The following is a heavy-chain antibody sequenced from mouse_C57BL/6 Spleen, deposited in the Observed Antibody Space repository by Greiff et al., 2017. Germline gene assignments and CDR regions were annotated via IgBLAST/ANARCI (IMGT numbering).Heavy chain of an antibody. D-gene: IGHD2-3*01. Sequence: QVQLKQSGAELVRPGASVKLSCKASGYTFTDYYINWVKQRPGQGLEWIARIYPGSGNTYYNEKFKGKATLTAEKSSSTAYMQLSSLTSEDSAVYFCARSNDGYTYWGQGTTLTVSS. V-gene: IGHV1-76*01. CDR3: ARSNDGYTY. CDR2: IYPGSGNT. J-gene: IGHJ2*01. CDR1: GYTFTDYY.